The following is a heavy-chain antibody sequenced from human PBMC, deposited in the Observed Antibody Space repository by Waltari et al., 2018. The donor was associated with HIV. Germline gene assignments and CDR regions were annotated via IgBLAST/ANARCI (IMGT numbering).Heavy chain of an antibody. D-gene: IGHD2-8*01. V-gene: IGHV7-4-1*02. CDR1: GYTFTNYA. CDR3: ARNRNGSLDY. Sequence: QVQLVQSGSELKKPGASVKVSCKASGYTFTNYAMNWVRQAPGKGLDWMGWINTNNGNPTYSQGFTGRCVVSLDTSVSTAYLQISSLKAEDTSVYYCARNRNGSLDYWGQGTLVTVSS. CDR2: INTNNGNP. J-gene: IGHJ4*02.